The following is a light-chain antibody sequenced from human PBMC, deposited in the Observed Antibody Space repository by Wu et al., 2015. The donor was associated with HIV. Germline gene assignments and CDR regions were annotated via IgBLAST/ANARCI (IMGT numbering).Light chain of an antibody. Sequence: ELVLMQSPAILSLSPGERATLSCRASQSVRGSWYQQKPGQAPRLLIYEIVKRAPGIPDRFSGSGSGTDFTLTISRLEPEDSAVYYCQENGSMFGQGTTVEIK. CDR3: QENGSM. CDR2: EIV. V-gene: IGKV3-20*01. J-gene: IGKJ1*01. CDR1: QSVRGS.